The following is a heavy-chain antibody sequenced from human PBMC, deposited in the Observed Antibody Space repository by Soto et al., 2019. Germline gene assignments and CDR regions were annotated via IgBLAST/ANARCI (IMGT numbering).Heavy chain of an antibody. CDR2: ISVYRGDT. CDR3: ARGTHYYCSAGYEMDV. D-gene: IGHD3-10*01. J-gene: IGHJ6*02. CDR1: GYIFTNYG. V-gene: IGHV1-18*01. Sequence: QVRLVQSGAEVKKPGASVKVSCKASGYIFTNYGISWVRQAPGQGLEWMGWISVYRGDTEYAQKLQGRVTMTTDTSTSTAYMELRSLSSDDTAVYYCARGTHYYCSAGYEMDVWGQGTTVTVSS.